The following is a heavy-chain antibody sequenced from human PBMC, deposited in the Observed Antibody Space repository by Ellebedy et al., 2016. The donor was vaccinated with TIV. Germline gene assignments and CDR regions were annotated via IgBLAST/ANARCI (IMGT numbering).Heavy chain of an antibody. D-gene: IGHD6-19*01. CDR2: ISGGGTTK. CDR1: GLSFSDYA. V-gene: IGHV3-23*01. Sequence: GGSLRLSCAASGLSFSDYAMSWVRQAPGKRLEWVSAISGGGTTKYYADYVKGRFTISRDNSKNTLYLQMDSLRAEDTAIYYCAKREQEGLVLRFYYWGQGALVTVSS. CDR3: AKREQEGLVLRFYY. J-gene: IGHJ4*02.